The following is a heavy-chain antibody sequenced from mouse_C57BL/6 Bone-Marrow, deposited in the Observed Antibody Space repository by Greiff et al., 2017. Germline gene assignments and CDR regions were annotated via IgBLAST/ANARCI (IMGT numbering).Heavy chain of an antibody. J-gene: IGHJ4*01. CDR1: GYTFTDYY. V-gene: IGHV1-76*01. CDR2: IYPGSGNT. Sequence: VQLQQSGAELVRPGASVKLSCKASGYTFTDYYINWVKQRPGQGLEWIARIYPGSGNTNYNEKFKGKATLTAEKSSSTAYMQLSSLTSEDTAVYFGARSGAMDYWGQGTSVTVSS. CDR3: ARSGAMDY. D-gene: IGHD3-1*01.